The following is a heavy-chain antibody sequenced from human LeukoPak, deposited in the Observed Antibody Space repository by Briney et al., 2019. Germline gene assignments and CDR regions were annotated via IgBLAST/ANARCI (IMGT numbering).Heavy chain of an antibody. V-gene: IGHV3-74*01. CDR3: ARAPPYIDYGGNDLDY. D-gene: IGHD4-23*01. CDR1: GFTFSSYW. J-gene: IGHJ4*02. CDR2: INSDGSST. Sequence: PGGSLRLSCAASGFTFSSYWMHWVRQAPGKGLVWVSRINSDGSSTSYADSVKGRFTISRDNAKNTLYLQMNSLRAGDTAVYYCARAPPYIDYGGNDLDYWGQGTLVTVSS.